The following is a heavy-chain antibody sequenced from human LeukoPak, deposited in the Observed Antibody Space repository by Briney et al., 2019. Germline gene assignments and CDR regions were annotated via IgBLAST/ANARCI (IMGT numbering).Heavy chain of an antibody. D-gene: IGHD2-2*01. J-gene: IGHJ5*02. Sequence: PSETLSLTCTVSGGSISSYYWSWIRQPPGKGLEWIGYIYYSGSTNYNPSLKSRVTISVDTSKNQFSLKLSSVTAADTAVYYCARYRARVYPNNWFDPWGQGTLVTVSS. CDR3: ARYRARVYPNNWFDP. CDR1: GGSISSYY. CDR2: IYYSGST. V-gene: IGHV4-59*08.